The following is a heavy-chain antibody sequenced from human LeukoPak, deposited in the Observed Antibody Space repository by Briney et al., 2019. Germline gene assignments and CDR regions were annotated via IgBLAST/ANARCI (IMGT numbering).Heavy chain of an antibody. J-gene: IGHJ4*02. D-gene: IGHD3-22*01. CDR1: GYTFSNYG. CDR3: ARHGYYDSSGYN. V-gene: IGHV1-18*01. CDR2: ISAYNGNT. Sequence: ASVKVSCKASGYTFSNYGISWVRQAPGQGLEWMGWISAYNGNTNYAQKLQGRVTMTTDTSTSTAYMELRSLRSDDTAVYYCARHGYYDSSGYNWGQGTLVTVSS.